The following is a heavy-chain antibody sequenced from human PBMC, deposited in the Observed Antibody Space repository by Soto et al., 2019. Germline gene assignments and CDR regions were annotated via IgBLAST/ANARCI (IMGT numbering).Heavy chain of an antibody. CDR1: GFTFSYYW. J-gene: IGHJ6*02. D-gene: IGHD6-13*01. Sequence: GGSLRLSCAASGFTFSYYWMHWVRQAPGQGLVWVSRIHSDGSSTTYADSVKGRFTISRDNAKNTLYLQMNSLRAEDTAVYYCARAGSWYGHSYYYYGMDAWGQGTTVTVSS. CDR3: ARAGSWYGHSYYYYGMDA. V-gene: IGHV3-74*01. CDR2: IHSDGSST.